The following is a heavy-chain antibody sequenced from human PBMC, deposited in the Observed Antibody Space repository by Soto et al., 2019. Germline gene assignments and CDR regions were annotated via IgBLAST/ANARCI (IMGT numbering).Heavy chain of an antibody. V-gene: IGHV4-59*01. CDR1: GGSINNNF. J-gene: IGHJ4*02. D-gene: IGHD6-6*01. CDR2: VYYDGHT. CDR3: TRGAAPYKTGN. Sequence: SETLSLTCTISGGSINNNFWGWIRQPPGKGLEWIGYVYYDGHTDYNPSLESRVTIAVDTSKNQFSLRLTSVNTADTAIYYCTRGAAPYKTGNWGLETLLTISS.